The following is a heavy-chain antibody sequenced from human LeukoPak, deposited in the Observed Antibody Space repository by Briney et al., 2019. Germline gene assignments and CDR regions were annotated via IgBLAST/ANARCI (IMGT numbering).Heavy chain of an antibody. Sequence: GESLKISCKGTGYTFASYWIGWVRQIPGKGLEWMGIIFPSDSDTRYSPSFQGQVTISADKSISTAYLQWSSLKASDTAVYYCARQRADPFNSGSYSDYWGQGTLVTVSS. CDR1: GYTFASYW. J-gene: IGHJ4*02. CDR3: ARQRADPFNSGSYSDY. D-gene: IGHD3-10*01. CDR2: IFPSDSDT. V-gene: IGHV5-51*01.